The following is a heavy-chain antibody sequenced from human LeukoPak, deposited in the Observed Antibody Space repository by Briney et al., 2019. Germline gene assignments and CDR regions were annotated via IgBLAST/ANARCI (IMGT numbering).Heavy chain of an antibody. V-gene: IGHV4-39*01. J-gene: IGHJ3*02. Sequence: SETLSLTCTVSGGSISSSTYYWSWIRQPPGKGLEWIGNIFYSGSTYYNPSLKSRVTISVDTSKNQFSLKLSSVTAADTAVYYCARRYGVAFDIWGQGTMVIVSS. D-gene: IGHD4/OR15-4a*01. CDR3: ARRYGVAFDI. CDR1: GGSISSSTYY. CDR2: IFYSGST.